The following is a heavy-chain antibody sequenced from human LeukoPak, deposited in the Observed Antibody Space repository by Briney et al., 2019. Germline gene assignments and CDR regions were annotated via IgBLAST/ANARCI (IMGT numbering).Heavy chain of an antibody. CDR1: GYTFTGYY. J-gene: IGHJ4*02. V-gene: IGHV1-2*02. Sequence: ASVKVSCKASGYTFTGYYMHWVRQAPGQGLEWMGWINPNSGGTNYAQKFQCRVTMTRDTSISTAYMELSRLRSDDTAVYYCARAGYYGSGSYFDYWGQGTLVTVSS. D-gene: IGHD3-10*01. CDR2: INPNSGGT. CDR3: ARAGYYGSGSYFDY.